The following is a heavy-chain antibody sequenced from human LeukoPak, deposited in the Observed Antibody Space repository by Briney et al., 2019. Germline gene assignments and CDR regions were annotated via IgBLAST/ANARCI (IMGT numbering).Heavy chain of an antibody. V-gene: IGHV4-59*01. Sequence: SETLSLTCTVSGGSISSYYWSWIRQPPGKGLEWIGYIYYSGSTNYNPSLKRRVTISVDTSKNQFSLKLSSVTAADTAVYYCARDHGGSSGWSLNWFDPWGQGTLVTVSS. D-gene: IGHD6-19*01. CDR2: IYYSGST. CDR3: ARDHGGSSGWSLNWFDP. CDR1: GGSISSYY. J-gene: IGHJ5*02.